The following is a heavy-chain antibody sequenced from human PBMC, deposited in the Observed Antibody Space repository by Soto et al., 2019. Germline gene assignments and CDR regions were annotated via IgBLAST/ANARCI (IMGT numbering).Heavy chain of an antibody. CDR1: GFTFGDNW. CDR3: ARDGRHCSGGKCYWSPPDY. J-gene: IGHJ4*02. Sequence: EVQLVESGGGLVQPGGSLRLSCAASGFTFGDNWMSWVRQAPGKGLEWVANIKQDGSEKYYVDSVKGRFTISRDNAKKSLSLQMNSLRAEDTAVYYCARDGRHCSGGKCYWSPPDYWGQGTLVTVSA. D-gene: IGHD2-15*01. CDR2: IKQDGSEK. V-gene: IGHV3-7*01.